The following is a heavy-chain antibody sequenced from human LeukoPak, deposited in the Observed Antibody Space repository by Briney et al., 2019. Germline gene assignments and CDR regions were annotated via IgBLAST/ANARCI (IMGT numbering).Heavy chain of an antibody. V-gene: IGHV3-21*01. Sequence: PGGSLRLSCAASGFTFSSYSMNWVRQAPGKGLEWVSSISSSSSYVYYADSVKGRFTISRDNAKNSLYLQMNSLRAEDTAVYYCARAVVPAATPSWFDPWGQGTLVTVYS. D-gene: IGHD2-2*01. J-gene: IGHJ5*02. CDR1: GFTFSSYS. CDR3: ARAVVPAATPSWFDP. CDR2: ISSSSSYV.